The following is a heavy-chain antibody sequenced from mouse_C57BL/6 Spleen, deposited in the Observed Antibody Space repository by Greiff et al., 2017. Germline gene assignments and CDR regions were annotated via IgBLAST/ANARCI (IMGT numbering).Heavy chain of an antibody. J-gene: IGHJ4*01. D-gene: IGHD2-1*01. CDR3: ARKRVIYDGNMDY. V-gene: IGHV1-50*01. CDR1: GYTFTSYW. Sequence: QVQLLQSGAELVKPGASVKLSCKASGYTFTSYWMQWVKQRPGQGLEWIGEIDPSDSYTNYNQKFKGKATLTVDTSASTTYMQLSSLTSEDSAVYYCARKRVIYDGNMDYWGQGTSVTVSS. CDR2: IDPSDSYT.